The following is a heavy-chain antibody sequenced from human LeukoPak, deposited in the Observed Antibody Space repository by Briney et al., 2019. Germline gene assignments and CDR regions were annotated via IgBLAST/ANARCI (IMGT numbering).Heavy chain of an antibody. CDR2: IDTSSAT. CDR3: AKEVVTRNHFDY. V-gene: IGHV3-23*01. D-gene: IGHD2-21*02. J-gene: IGHJ4*02. Sequence: PGGSLRLSCAASGFSFSSYAMSWVRQAPGRGLEWISVIDTSSATYYIDSVKGRFTISRDNSKNTLYLQMNSLRAEDTAVYSCAKEVVTRNHFDYWGQGTLVTVSS. CDR1: GFSFSSYA.